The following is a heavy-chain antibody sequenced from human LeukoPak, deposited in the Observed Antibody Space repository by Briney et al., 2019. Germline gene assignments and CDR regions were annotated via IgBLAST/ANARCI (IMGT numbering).Heavy chain of an antibody. J-gene: IGHJ4*02. V-gene: IGHV3-74*01. D-gene: IGHD3-22*01. Sequence: SPRPSCAVSGFTLCSYWMHSVRQAPGQGLVWVSRINSDGSSTGYATSVPGRFTISRDDSQPTLYPHMGSPRAQAMALSFCSRDCRSHYDGSGYYYYWGQGARVSVSS. CDR2: INSDGSST. CDR3: SRDCRSHYDGSGYYYY. CDR1: GFTLCSYW.